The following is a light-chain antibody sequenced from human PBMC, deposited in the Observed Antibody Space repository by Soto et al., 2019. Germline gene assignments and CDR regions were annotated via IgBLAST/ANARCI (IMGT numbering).Light chain of an antibody. CDR3: QQYGTSPLT. Sequence: EIVLTQSPGTLSLSPGERATLSCRASQTVRSSYLAWYQQKPGQAPRLLIYGASSRATGIPDRFSGSGSGKDFTLTISILEPEDFALYYCQQYGTSPLTFGGGTKVDIK. CDR2: GAS. J-gene: IGKJ4*01. CDR1: QTVRSSY. V-gene: IGKV3-20*01.